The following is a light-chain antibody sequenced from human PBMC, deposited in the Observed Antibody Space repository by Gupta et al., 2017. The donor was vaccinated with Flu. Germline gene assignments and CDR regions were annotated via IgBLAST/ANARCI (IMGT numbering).Light chain of an antibody. V-gene: IGLV2-11*01. Sequence: RSVCGSPGQSVTISCTGTSSDVGGYNYVSWYQQHPGKAPKLMIYDVSKRPSGVPDRFSGSKSGNTASLTISGLQAEDEADYYCCSYAGSYTWVFGGGTKLTVL. CDR2: DVS. J-gene: IGLJ3*02. CDR1: SSDVGGYNY. CDR3: CSYAGSYTWV.